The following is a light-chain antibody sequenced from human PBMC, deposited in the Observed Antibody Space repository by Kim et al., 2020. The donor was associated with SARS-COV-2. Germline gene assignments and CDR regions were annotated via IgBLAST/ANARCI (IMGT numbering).Light chain of an antibody. CDR3: SSYAGGNIVL. V-gene: IGLV2-8*01. Sequence: QSALTQPPSASGSPGQSVTISCTGTSSDVGGYNYVSWYQQHPGKAPKLVIYEVTKRPSGVPDRFSASKSGDTASLTVSGLQAEDEGDYFCSSYAGGNIVLFGGGTQLTVL. J-gene: IGLJ3*02. CDR1: SSDVGGYNY. CDR2: EVT.